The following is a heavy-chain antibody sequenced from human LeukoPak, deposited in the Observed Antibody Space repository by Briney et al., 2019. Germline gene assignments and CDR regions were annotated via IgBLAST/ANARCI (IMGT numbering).Heavy chain of an antibody. Sequence: SVKVSCKASGGTFSSYAISWVRQAPGQGLEWMGRIIPILGIANYAQKFQGRVTITADKSTSTAYMELSSLRSEDTAVYYCARIGFGYSFGQGFDYWGQGTLVSVSS. J-gene: IGHJ4*02. V-gene: IGHV1-69*04. CDR1: GGTFSSYA. CDR2: IIPILGIA. D-gene: IGHD5-18*01. CDR3: ARIGFGYSFGQGFDY.